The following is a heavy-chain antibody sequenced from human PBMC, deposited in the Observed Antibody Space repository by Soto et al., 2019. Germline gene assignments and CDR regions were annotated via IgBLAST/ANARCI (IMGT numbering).Heavy chain of an antibody. J-gene: IGHJ4*02. CDR1: GGSISSSNW. D-gene: IGHD6-19*01. V-gene: IGHV4-4*02. Sequence: SETLSLTCAVSGGSISSSNWWSWVRQPPGKGLEWIGEIYHSGSTNYNPTLKSRVTISVDKSKNQFSLKLSSVTAADTAVYYCARDSGWLVRNFDYWGQGTLVTVSS. CDR2: IYHSGST. CDR3: ARDSGWLVRNFDY.